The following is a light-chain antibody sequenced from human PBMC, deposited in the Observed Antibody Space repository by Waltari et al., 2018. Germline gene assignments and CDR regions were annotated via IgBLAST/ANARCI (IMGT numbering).Light chain of an antibody. V-gene: IGLV1-40*01. Sequence: QSGLTQPPSVSGAPGQTISISCTGSSSNIGAGYDIFGYQQFPGAAPNLLIYGRNSGPSGVLGRVSGSQSGSSASLAITGLQAEDEADYYCQSYDSSRSEVVFGGGTKLTVL. CDR3: QSYDSSRSEVV. J-gene: IGLJ2*01. CDR1: SSNIGAGYD. CDR2: GRN.